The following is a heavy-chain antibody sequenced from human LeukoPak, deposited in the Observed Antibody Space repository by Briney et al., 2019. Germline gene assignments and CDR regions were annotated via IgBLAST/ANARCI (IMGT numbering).Heavy chain of an antibody. CDR2: ISYDGSNK. D-gene: IGHD2/OR15-2a*01. CDR3: ARDRPRNIHDY. V-gene: IGHV3-30*03. J-gene: IGHJ4*02. CDR1: GFTFSVFG. Sequence: PGRSLSLSCAASGFTFSVFGIHWVRPAPGKGLEWVAVISYDGSNKYYADSVKGRFTISRDNFKNTLYLQMNSLRADDTAVYYCARDRPRNIHDYWGQGTLVTVSS.